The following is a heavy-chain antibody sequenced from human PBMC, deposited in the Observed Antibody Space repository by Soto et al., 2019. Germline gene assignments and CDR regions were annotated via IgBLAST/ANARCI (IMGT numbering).Heavy chain of an antibody. CDR3: ARWVTKGGLDD. CDR2: TSYDGSNN. V-gene: IGHV3-33*05. J-gene: IGHJ4*02. D-gene: IGHD2-21*02. CDR1: GFTFRSYV. Sequence: QVQLVESGGGVVQPGTSLRLSCVGSGFTFRSYVIHWVRQAPGKGLEWVALTSYDGSNNFYCDSVKGRFTISRHNSRNTVQLQMDSLRFEDTALYYCARWVTKGGLDDCGQRTLVS.